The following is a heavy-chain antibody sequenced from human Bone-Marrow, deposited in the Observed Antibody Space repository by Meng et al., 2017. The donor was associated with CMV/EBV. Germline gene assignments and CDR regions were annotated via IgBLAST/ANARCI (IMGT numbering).Heavy chain of an antibody. Sequence: GESLRLSCAASGFTFSSYAMHWVRQAPGKGLEWVAVISYDGSNKYYADSVKGRFTISRDNSKNTLYLQMNSLRAEDTAVYYCARDQSGTYAFDIWGQGTMVTVSS. V-gene: IGHV3-30*04. CDR3: ARDQSGTYAFDI. CDR1: GFTFSSYA. CDR2: ISYDGSNK. J-gene: IGHJ3*02. D-gene: IGHD1-26*01.